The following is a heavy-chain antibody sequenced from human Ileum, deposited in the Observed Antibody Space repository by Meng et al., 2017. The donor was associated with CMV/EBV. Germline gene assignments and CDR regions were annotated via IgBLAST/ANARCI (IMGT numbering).Heavy chain of an antibody. V-gene: IGHV4-4*07. D-gene: IGHD2-2*01. CDR2: VYSSGST. CDR1: GGSISGYY. J-gene: IGHJ4*02. CDR3: ARGSSSWAFDY. Sequence: VKLQEAGPGLVKPSESFSLTCTVSGGSISGYYWSWIRQPATKGLEWIGRVYSSGSTDYNPSLQSRVTMSVDTSKNQFSLKLSSVTAADTAVYYCARGSSSWAFDYWGQGTLVTVSS.